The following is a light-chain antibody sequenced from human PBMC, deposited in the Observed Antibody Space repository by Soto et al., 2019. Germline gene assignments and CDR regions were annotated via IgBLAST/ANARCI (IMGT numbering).Light chain of an antibody. CDR1: QGISNY. V-gene: IGKV1-27*01. CDR3: QTYNRAPFP. CDR2: AAS. Sequence: DIQMTQSPSSLSASVGDRVTITCRASQGISNYLAWYQQKPGKVPNLLIYAASTLQSGVPTRFSGSGFGTNFPLTISSRHPKDFAIFYCQTYNRAPFPLGQGPRLEIK. J-gene: IGKJ5*01.